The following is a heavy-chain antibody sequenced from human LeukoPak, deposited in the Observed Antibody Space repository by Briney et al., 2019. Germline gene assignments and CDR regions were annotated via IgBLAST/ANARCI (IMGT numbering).Heavy chain of an antibody. CDR2: IIPILGIA. J-gene: IGHJ4*02. CDR1: GGTFSSYA. Sequence: SVKVSCKASGGTFSSYAISWVRQAPGQGLEWMGRIIPILGIANYEQTFQGRVTITADKSTSTAYMELSSLRSEDTAVYYCARGDTYSSGWRIDYWGQGTLVTVSS. CDR3: ARGDTYSSGWRIDY. D-gene: IGHD6-19*01. V-gene: IGHV1-69*04.